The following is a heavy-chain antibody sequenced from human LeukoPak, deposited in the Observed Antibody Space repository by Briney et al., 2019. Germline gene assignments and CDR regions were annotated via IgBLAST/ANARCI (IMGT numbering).Heavy chain of an antibody. CDR2: IFYLGNT. CDR3: ARKYPDHWFDP. V-gene: IGHV4-30-4*01. D-gene: IGHD6-6*01. Sequence: SETLSLTCTVSGGSISSYYWSWIRQPPGKGLEWIGYIFYLGNTYYTPSLKSRVTISVDTSKNQFSLKLSSVTAADTAVYYCARKYPDHWFDPWGQGTLVTVSS. CDR1: GGSISSYY. J-gene: IGHJ5*02.